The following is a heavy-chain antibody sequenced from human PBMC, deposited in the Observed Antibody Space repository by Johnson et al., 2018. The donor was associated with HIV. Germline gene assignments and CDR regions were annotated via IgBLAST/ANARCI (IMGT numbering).Heavy chain of an antibody. CDR3: TTGTTVPTWD. J-gene: IGHJ3*01. CDR1: GFTFRTYA. CDR2: LSSDGSSD. Sequence: VESGGGVVQPGRSVRLSCAASGFTFRTYAMHWVRQAPGKGLDWVAVLSSDGSSDYYSGSVKGRFTISRDNSKNTLYLQMNSLKTEDTAVYYCTTGTTVPTWDWGKGTMVTVSS. D-gene: IGHD4-17*01. V-gene: IGHV3-30*07.